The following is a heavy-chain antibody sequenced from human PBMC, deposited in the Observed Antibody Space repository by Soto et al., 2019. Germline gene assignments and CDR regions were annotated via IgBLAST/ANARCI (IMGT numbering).Heavy chain of an antibody. Sequence: GGSLRLSCAASGFSFRSYSMHWVRQAPGKRLEWVSCICYDGVNKYYAYSVKGRFTMSKDNSNNTLYVQMNSLKDEDTAVYYCVSDSYLPTARLMTSLHXWGPVTLVTVSX. V-gene: IGHV3-33*08. D-gene: IGHD2-8*01. CDR1: GFSFRSYS. CDR3: VSDSYLPTARLMTSLHX. CDR2: ICYDGVNK. J-gene: IGHJ4*02.